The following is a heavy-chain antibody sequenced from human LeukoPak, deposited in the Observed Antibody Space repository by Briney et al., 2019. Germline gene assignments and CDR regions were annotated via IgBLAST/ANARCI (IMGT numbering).Heavy chain of an antibody. CDR3: ARERFGELTHTPVFDH. CDR2: IIPIFGTA. D-gene: IGHD3-10*01. Sequence: SAKVSCKASGGTFSSYAISWVRQAPGQGLEWMGGIIPIFGTANYAQKFQGRVTITADKSTSTAYMELSSLRSEDTAVYYCARERFGELTHTPVFDHWGQGTLVTVSS. J-gene: IGHJ4*02. CDR1: GGTFSSYA. V-gene: IGHV1-69*06.